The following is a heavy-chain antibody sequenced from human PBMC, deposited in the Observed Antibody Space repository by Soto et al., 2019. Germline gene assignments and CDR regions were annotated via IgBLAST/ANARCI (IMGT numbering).Heavy chain of an antibody. V-gene: IGHV4-59*01. CDR2: IYYSGST. J-gene: IGHJ3*02. CDR1: GGSISSYY. CDR3: ARDGSIAVAGTRAFDI. Sequence: SETLSLTCTVSGGSISSYYWSWIRQPPGKGLEWIGYIYYSGSTNYNPSLKSRVTISVDTSKNQFSLKLSSVTAADTAVYYCARDGSIAVAGTRAFDIWGQGTMVTVSS. D-gene: IGHD6-19*01.